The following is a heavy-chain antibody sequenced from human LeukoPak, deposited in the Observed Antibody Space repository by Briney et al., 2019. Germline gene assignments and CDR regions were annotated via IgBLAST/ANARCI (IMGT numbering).Heavy chain of an antibody. J-gene: IGHJ5*02. CDR1: GYTFTGYY. CDR3: ARARAMVRGVIMTNWFDP. CDR2: INPNSGGT. V-gene: IGHV1-2*02. D-gene: IGHD3-10*01. Sequence: ASVKVSCKASGYTFTGYYMHWVRQAPGQGLEWMGWINPNSGGTNYAQKFQGRVTMTRDTSISTAYMELSRLRSDDTAMYYCARARAMVRGVIMTNWFDPWGQGTLVTVSS.